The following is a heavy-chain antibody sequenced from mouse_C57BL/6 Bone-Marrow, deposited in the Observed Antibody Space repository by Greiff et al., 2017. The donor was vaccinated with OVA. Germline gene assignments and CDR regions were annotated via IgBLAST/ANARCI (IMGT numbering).Heavy chain of an antibody. CDR2: ISYSGST. CDR1: GYSITSDY. CDR3: ARSGQLRGWFAY. J-gene: IGHJ3*01. Sequence: EVKLVESGPGLAKPSQTLSLTCSVTGYSITSDYWNWIRKFPGNKLEYMGYISYSGSTYYNPSLKSRISITRDTSTTQYYLQLNSVTTEDTATDYCARSGQLRGWFAYWGQGTLVTVSA. V-gene: IGHV3-8*01. D-gene: IGHD3-2*02.